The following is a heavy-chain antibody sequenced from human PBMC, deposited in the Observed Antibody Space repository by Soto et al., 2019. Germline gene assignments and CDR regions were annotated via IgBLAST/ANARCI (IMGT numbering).Heavy chain of an antibody. Sequence: QVQLVESGGGVVQPGRSLRLSCAASGFTFSSYGMHWVRQAPGKGLEWVAVIWYDGSNEYYADSVKGRFTISRDNSKNTLYLQMNSLRAEDTAVYYCARAQYSSRWYPFDYGGQGTLVTVSS. CDR3: ARAQYSSRWYPFDY. V-gene: IGHV3-33*01. D-gene: IGHD6-13*01. J-gene: IGHJ4*02. CDR2: IWYDGSNE. CDR1: GFTFSSYG.